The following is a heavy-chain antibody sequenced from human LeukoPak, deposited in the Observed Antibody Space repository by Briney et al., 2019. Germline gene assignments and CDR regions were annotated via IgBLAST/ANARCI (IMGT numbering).Heavy chain of an antibody. D-gene: IGHD2-2*01. CDR1: GFTFSSYG. J-gene: IGHJ4*02. Sequence: GGSLRLSCAASGFTFSSYGMHWVRQAPGEGLEWVAVIWYDGSNKYYADSVKGRFTISRDNSKNTLYLQMNSLRAEDTVVYYCARGYCSSTSCYVLTLFDYWGQGTLVTASS. CDR3: ARGYCSSTSCYVLTLFDY. V-gene: IGHV3-33*01. CDR2: IWYDGSNK.